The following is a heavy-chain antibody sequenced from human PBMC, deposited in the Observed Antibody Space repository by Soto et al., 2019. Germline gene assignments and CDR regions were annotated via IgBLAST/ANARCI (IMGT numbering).Heavy chain of an antibody. J-gene: IGHJ4*02. CDR1: GFTFSSYG. Sequence: QVQLVESGGGVVQPGRSLRLSCAASGFTFSSYGMHWVRQAPGKGLEWVAVISYDGSNKYYADSVKGRFTISRDNSKNTLYLQMNSLRAXXXXXXXXXXXXXXXXFDYWGQGTLVTVSS. CDR3: XXXXXXXXFDY. CDR2: ISYDGSNK. V-gene: IGHV3-30*03.